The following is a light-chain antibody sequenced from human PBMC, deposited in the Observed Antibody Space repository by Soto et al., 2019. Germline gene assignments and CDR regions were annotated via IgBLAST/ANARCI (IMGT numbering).Light chain of an antibody. J-gene: IGLJ2*01. CDR1: SSDIGGYNY. CDR2: EVS. V-gene: IGLV2-8*01. Sequence: QSALTQPPSASGSPGQSVTISCTGTSSDIGGYNYVSWYQQHPGKAPKVMIYEVSKRPSGVPDRFSGSKSGNTASLTVSGLQAEDEADYYCSSYAGSNNWSHVVFCGGTKVTVL. CDR3: SSYAGSNNWSHVV.